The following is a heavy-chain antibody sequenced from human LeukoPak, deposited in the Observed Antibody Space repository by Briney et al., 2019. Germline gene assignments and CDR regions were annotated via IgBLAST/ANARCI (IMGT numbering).Heavy chain of an antibody. J-gene: IGHJ4*02. V-gene: IGHV3-30*04. CDR3: ARRFDY. CDR1: GFTFSSYA. Sequence: PGRSLRLSCAASGFTFSSYAMHWVRQAPGKGLEWVAVISYDGSNKYYADSVKGRFTISRDNSKNTLYLQMTSLRAEDTAVYYCARRFDYWGQGILVTVSS. CDR2: ISYDGSNK.